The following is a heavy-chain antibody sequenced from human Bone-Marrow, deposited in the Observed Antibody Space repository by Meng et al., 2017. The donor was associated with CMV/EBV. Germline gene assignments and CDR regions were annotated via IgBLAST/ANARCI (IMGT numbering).Heavy chain of an antibody. CDR3: ARDEGPYYYDSSGPGGNWFDP. J-gene: IGHJ5*02. CDR2: IYTSGST. V-gene: IGHV4-4*07. Sequence: LSCTVSGGSISSYYWSWIRQPAGKGLEWIGRIYTSGSTNYNPSLKSRVTMSVDTSKNQFSLKLSSVTAADTAVYYCARDEGPYYYDSSGPGGNWFDPWGQGTLVTVSS. D-gene: IGHD3-22*01. CDR1: GGSISSYY.